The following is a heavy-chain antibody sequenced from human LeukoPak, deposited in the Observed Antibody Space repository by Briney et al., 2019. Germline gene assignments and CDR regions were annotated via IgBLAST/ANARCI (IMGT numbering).Heavy chain of an antibody. CDR3: ARASSLYYDSRGYVYLFDT. J-gene: IGHJ4*02. CDR1: GGSFSGYY. CDR2: INHSGST. D-gene: IGHD3-22*01. V-gene: IGHV4-34*01. Sequence: SETLSLTCAVYGGSFSGYYWSWIRQPPGKGLEWIGEINHSGSTNQNPSLKSRVTISVDTSKNQFSLTLSSVTAADTAVCYCARASSLYYDSRGYVYLFDTWGQGTLVTVSS.